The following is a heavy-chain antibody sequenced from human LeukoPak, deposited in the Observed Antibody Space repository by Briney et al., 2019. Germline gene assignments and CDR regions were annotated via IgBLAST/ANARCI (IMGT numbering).Heavy chain of an antibody. J-gene: IGHJ4*02. CDR2: IKQDGSEE. CDR3: ARDEGAYS. CDR1: GFIFSNCW. Sequence: GGSLRLSCTASGFIFSNCWMCWVRQAPGKGLEWVASIKQDGSEEYYVDSVKGRFTISRDNAKSSLYLQMRSLRAEDSAVYYCARDEGAYSWGQGTLVTVSS. D-gene: IGHD1-26*01. V-gene: IGHV3-7*03.